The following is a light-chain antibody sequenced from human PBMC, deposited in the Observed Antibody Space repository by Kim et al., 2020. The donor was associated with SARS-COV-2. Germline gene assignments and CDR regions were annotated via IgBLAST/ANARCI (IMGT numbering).Light chain of an antibody. J-gene: IGKJ2*01. CDR1: QSVSSNY. V-gene: IGKV3-20*01. CDR3: QQYGSSPYT. Sequence: LCPGERATLSWRARQSVSSNYLAWYQGRPGRAPRLLIFGASSRATGIPDRFSGSGSGTDFTLTISRLEPEDFAVYYCQQYGSSPYTFGQGTKLEI. CDR2: GAS.